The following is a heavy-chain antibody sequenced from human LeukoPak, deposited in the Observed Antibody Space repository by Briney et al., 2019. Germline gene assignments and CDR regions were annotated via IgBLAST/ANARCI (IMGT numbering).Heavy chain of an antibody. CDR1: GFTFSSYG. D-gene: IGHD2-2*01. V-gene: IGHV3-30*18. CDR3: AKGDPYCSSTSCYPYYYYGMDV. J-gene: IGHJ6*04. Sequence: GRSLRLSCAASGFTFSSYGMHWVRQAPGKGLEWVAVISYDGSNKYYADSVKGRFTISRDNSKNTLYLQMNSLRAEDTAVYHCAKGDPYCSSTSCYPYYYYGMDVWGKGTTVTVSS. CDR2: ISYDGSNK.